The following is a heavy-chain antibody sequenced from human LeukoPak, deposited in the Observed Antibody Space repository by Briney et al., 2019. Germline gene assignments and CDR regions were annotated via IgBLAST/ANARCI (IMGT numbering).Heavy chain of an antibody. Sequence: ASVKVSCKASGYTFTGYYMHWVRQAPGQGLEWMGWINPNSGGTNYAQKFQGRVTMTRDTSISTAYMELSRLRSDDTAVYYCARDRANGPWYFDYWGQGTLVTVSS. CDR1: GYTFTGYY. J-gene: IGHJ4*02. V-gene: IGHV1-2*02. CDR2: INPNSGGT. D-gene: IGHD2-8*01. CDR3: ARDRANGPWYFDY.